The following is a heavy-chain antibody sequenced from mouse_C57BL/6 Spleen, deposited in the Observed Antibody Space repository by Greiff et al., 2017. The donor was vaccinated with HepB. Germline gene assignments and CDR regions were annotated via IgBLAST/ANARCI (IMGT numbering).Heavy chain of an antibody. CDR1: GYAFSSYW. J-gene: IGHJ2*01. CDR2: IYPGDGDT. CDR3: ARGYYGSSPDY. D-gene: IGHD1-1*01. Sequence: QVQLQQSGAELVKPGASVKISCKASGYAFSSYWMNWVKQRPGKGLEWIGQIYPGDGDTNYNGKFKGKATLTADKSSSTAYMQLSSLTSEDSAVYFWARGYYGSSPDYWGQGTTLTVSS. V-gene: IGHV1-80*01.